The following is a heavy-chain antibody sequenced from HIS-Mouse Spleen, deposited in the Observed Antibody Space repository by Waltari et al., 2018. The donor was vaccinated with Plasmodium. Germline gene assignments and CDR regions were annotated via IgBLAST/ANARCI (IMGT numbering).Heavy chain of an antibody. V-gene: IGHV4-34*01. CDR3: ASSGSGSYYY. CDR1: GGSFSGYY. D-gene: IGHD3-10*01. CDR2: INHSGST. J-gene: IGHJ4*02. Sequence: QVQLQQWGAGLLTPSETLSLPCAVYGGSFSGYYWSWIRQPPGKGLEWIGEINHSGSTNYNPSLKSRVTISVDTSKNQFSLKLSSVTAADTAVYYCASSGSGSYYYWGQGTLVTVSS.